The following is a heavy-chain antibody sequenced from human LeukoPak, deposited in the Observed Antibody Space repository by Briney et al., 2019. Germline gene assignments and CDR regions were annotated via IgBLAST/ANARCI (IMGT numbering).Heavy chain of an antibody. CDR1: GFTFSSYW. CDR3: AKDSDGSYSSIDY. J-gene: IGHJ4*02. D-gene: IGHD1-26*01. V-gene: IGHV3-74*01. Sequence: GGSLRLSCAASGFTFSSYWMHWVRQAPGKGLVWVSLISNDESTIIYADSVKGRFTISRDNAKNSLYLQMNSLRAEDTALYYCAKDSDGSYSSIDYWGQGTLVTVSS. CDR2: ISNDESTI.